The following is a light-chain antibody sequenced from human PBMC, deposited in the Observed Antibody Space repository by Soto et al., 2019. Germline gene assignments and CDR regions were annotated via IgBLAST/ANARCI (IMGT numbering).Light chain of an antibody. J-gene: IGKJ5*01. CDR3: QQYDNLLL. CDR2: DAS. V-gene: IGKV1-33*01. CDR1: QDISNY. Sequence: DIQMTQSPSSLSASVGDRVTITCQASQDISNYLNWYQQQPGKAPKFLIYDASNLETGVPSRFSGSGSGTNFTFTISTLQPEDLPTYYFQQYDNLLLFGQGTRLEIK.